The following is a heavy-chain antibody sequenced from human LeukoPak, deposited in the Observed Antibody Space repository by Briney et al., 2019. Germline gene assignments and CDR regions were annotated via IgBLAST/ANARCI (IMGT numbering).Heavy chain of an antibody. D-gene: IGHD7-27*01. J-gene: IGHJ2*01. CDR1: GFTVSSNY. CDR3: ARAGVTNQLGQTYWYFDL. CDR2: IYSDGST. Sequence: GGSLRLSCAASGFTVSSNYMSWVRQAPGKGLEWVSIIYSDGSTYYADSVKGRFTISRDNSKNTLYLQMNSLRAEDTAVYSCARAGVTNQLGQTYWYFDLWGRGTLVTVSS. V-gene: IGHV3-66*01.